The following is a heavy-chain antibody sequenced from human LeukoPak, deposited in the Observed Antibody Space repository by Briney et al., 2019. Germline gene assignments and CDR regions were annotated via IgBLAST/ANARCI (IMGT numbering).Heavy chain of an antibody. Sequence: PGGSLRLSCRASGFTFFNYAMTWIRQPPGKGLEWIGEINHSGSTNYNPSLKSRVTISVDTSKNQFSLKLSSVTAADTAVYYCARGRRWVRGVILDYWGQGTLVTVSS. V-gene: IGHV4-34*01. CDR3: ARGRRWVRGVILDY. D-gene: IGHD3-10*01. CDR2: INHSGST. CDR1: GFTFFNYA. J-gene: IGHJ4*02.